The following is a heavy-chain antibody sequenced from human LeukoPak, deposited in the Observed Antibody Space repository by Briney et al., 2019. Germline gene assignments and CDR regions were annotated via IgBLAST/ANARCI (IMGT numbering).Heavy chain of an antibody. CDR1: GGSFSGYY. CDR2: IYTSGST. V-gene: IGHV4-59*10. D-gene: IGHD3-9*01. Sequence: PSETLSLTCAVYGGSFSGYYWSWIRQPAGKGLEWIGRIYTSGSTNYNPSLKSRVTMSVDTSKNQFSLKLSSVTAADTAVYYCARAGSYYDILTGLEVFDYWGQGTLVTVSS. J-gene: IGHJ4*02. CDR3: ARAGSYYDILTGLEVFDY.